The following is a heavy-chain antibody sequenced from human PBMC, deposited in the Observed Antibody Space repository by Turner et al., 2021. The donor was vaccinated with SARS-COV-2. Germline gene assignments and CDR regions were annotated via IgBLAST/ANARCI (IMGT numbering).Heavy chain of an antibody. CDR1: GCSISRYY. V-gene: IGHV4-4*07. CDR2: SNTSRST. CDR3: ARESGFCTNGVCYPASRYYYGMDV. D-gene: IGHD2-8*01. Sequence: QVQLPESGPGLVKPSETLSLTCTVSGCSISRYYWSWIRQPAGKGLEWIGRSNTSRSTNYNPSLKSRVTMSVETSKNHFSLKLSSVTAADTAVYYCARESGFCTNGVCYPASRYYYGMDVWGQGTTVTVSS. J-gene: IGHJ6*02.